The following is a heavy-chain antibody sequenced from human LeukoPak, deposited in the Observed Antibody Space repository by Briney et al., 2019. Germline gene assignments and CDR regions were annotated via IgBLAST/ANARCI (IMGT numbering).Heavy chain of an antibody. D-gene: IGHD6-13*01. CDR3: ARRPGVAAAGPKDYYYYYYMDV. CDR1: GGSFSGYY. V-gene: IGHV4-34*01. J-gene: IGHJ6*03. Sequence: PSETLSLTCAVYGGSFSGYYWSWIRQPPGKGLEWIGEINHSGSTNYNPSLKSRVTISVDTSKNQFSLKLSSVTAADTAVYYCARRPGVAAAGPKDYYYYYYMDVWGKGTTVTISS. CDR2: INHSGST.